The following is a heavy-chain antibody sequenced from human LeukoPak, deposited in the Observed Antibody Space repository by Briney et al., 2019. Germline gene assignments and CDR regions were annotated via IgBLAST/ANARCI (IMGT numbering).Heavy chain of an antibody. CDR2: IHPTVGDT. J-gene: IGHJ3*02. CDR3: ARYGFSSSWQGGWHAFDI. Sequence: ASVKVSCKASGYTLTSYYMHWVRQAPGQGLEWMGIIHPTVGDTIYAQKFQGRVTMTRDMSTSTVYMELSSLRSDDTAVYYCARYGFSSSWQGGWHAFDIWGQGTMVTVSS. CDR1: GYTLTSYY. D-gene: IGHD6-13*01. V-gene: IGHV1-46*01.